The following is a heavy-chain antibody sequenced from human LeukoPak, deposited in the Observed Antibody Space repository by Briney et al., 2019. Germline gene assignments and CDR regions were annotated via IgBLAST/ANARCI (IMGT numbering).Heavy chain of an antibody. CDR2: IYYSGST. CDR3: ARRTPPDYYDSSGYSSHFDY. D-gene: IGHD3-22*01. Sequence: SETLSLTCTVSGGSISSYYWSWIRQPPGKGLEWIGYIYYSGSTNYNPSLKSRVTISVDTSKNQFSLKLSSVTAADTAVYYCARRTPPDYYDSSGYSSHFDYWGQGTLVTVSS. V-gene: IGHV4-59*01. J-gene: IGHJ4*02. CDR1: GGSISSYY.